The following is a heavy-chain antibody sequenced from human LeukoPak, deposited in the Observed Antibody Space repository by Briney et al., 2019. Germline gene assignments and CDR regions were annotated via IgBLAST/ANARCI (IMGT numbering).Heavy chain of an antibody. CDR2: ISSSSGYI. V-gene: IGHV3-21*01. J-gene: IGHJ4*02. CDR3: AKGSYYDSSGYYYVQSPFDY. Sequence: GGSLRLSCAASGFTFISYSMNWVRQAPGKGLEWVSSISSSSGYIYYADSVKGRFTISRDNAKNSLYLQMNSLRAEDTAVYYCAKGSYYDSSGYYYVQSPFDYWGQGTLVTVSS. D-gene: IGHD3-22*01. CDR1: GFTFISYS.